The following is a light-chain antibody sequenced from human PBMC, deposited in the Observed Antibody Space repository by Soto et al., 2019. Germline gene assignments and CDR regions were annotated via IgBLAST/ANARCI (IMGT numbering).Light chain of an antibody. CDR2: GAS. V-gene: IGKV3-20*01. CDR3: QQYGSSPRLT. Sequence: EIVLTQSPGTLSLSPGERATLSCRASQSVSSSYLAWYQQKPGQAPRLHIYGASSRATGIPDRFSGGGSGTDFTLTISRLEPEDFAVYYCQQYGSSPRLTFGGGTKVEIK. J-gene: IGKJ4*01. CDR1: QSVSSSY.